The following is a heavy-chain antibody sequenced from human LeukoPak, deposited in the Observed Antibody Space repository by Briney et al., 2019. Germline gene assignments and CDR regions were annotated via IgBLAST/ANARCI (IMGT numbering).Heavy chain of an antibody. Sequence: GASVKVSCKASGYTFTSYYMHWVRQAPGQGLEWMGGIIPIFGTANYAQKFQGRVTITADESTSTAYMELSSLRSEDTAVYYCALYCSSTSCKTYPTYGMDVWGQGTTVTVSS. CDR1: GYTFTSYY. J-gene: IGHJ6*02. CDR2: IIPIFGTA. CDR3: ALYCSSTSCKTYPTYGMDV. D-gene: IGHD2-2*01. V-gene: IGHV1-69*13.